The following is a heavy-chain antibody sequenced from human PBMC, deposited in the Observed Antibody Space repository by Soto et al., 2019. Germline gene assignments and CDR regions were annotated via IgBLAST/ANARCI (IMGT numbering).Heavy chain of an antibody. D-gene: IGHD6-13*01. CDR2: ISGSGGST. J-gene: IGHJ6*02. Sequence: EVQLLESGGGLVQPGGSLRLSCAASGFTFSSYAMSWVRQAPGKGLEWVSAISGSGGSTYYADSVKGRFTISRDNSKKTLYLQMNSLRAEDTAVYYCAKDPGYSSSWYGTVYYYYGMDVWGQGTTVTVSS. CDR1: GFTFSSYA. CDR3: AKDPGYSSSWYGTVYYYYGMDV. V-gene: IGHV3-23*01.